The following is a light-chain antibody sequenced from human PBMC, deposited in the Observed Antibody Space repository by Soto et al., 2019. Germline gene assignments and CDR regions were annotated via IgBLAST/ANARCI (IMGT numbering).Light chain of an antibody. Sequence: EIVLTQSPVTLSLSPGERAIFSCRASQSVSRYLAWYQQKPGQAPRLLIYDASNRATGVPTRFTGSGSGTDFTLTISSLEPEDFAVYYCQQRSHWPPEYTFGQGTKLEIK. CDR1: QSVSRY. CDR2: DAS. J-gene: IGKJ2*01. CDR3: QQRSHWPPEYT. V-gene: IGKV3-11*01.